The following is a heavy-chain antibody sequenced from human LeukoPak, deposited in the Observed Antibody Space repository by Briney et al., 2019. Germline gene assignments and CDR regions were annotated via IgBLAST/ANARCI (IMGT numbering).Heavy chain of an antibody. J-gene: IGHJ4*02. CDR2: INPNSGGT. V-gene: IGHV1-2*02. Sequence: AASVKVSCKASGYTFTGYYIHWVRQAPGQGLEWMGWINPNSGGTYYAQSFQDRVTMTRDTSISTAYMELSRLRSDDTAVYYCARAALGVWFGEPLGGPTEYWGQGTLVTVSS. CDR3: ARAALGVWFGEPLGGPTEY. D-gene: IGHD3-10*01. CDR1: GYTFTGYY.